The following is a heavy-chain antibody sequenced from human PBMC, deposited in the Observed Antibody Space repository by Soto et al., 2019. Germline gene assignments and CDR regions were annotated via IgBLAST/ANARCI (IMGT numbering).Heavy chain of an antibody. CDR2: IVVGSGNT. CDR3: AADLYSSSWLGQYYYYYYGMDV. V-gene: IGHV1-58*02. D-gene: IGHD6-13*01. J-gene: IGHJ6*02. CDR1: GFTFTSSA. Sequence: QMQLVQSGPEVKKPGTSVKVSCKASGFTFTSSAMQWVLQARGQRLEWIGWIVVGSGNTNYAQKFQERVTITRDMSTSTPYMELSSLRSEDTAVYYCAADLYSSSWLGQYYYYYYGMDVWGQGTTVTVSS.